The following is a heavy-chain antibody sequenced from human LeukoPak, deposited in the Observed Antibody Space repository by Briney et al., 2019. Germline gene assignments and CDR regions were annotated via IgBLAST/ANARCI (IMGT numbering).Heavy chain of an antibody. V-gene: IGHV3-30*18. CDR3: AKAVVMWAFDI. CDR2: ISYDGSNK. CDR1: GFTFSSYG. J-gene: IGHJ3*02. Sequence: GGSLRLSCAASGFTFSSYGMHWVRQAPGKGLEWVAVISYDGSNKYYADSVKGRFTISRDNSKNTLYLQTNSLRAEDTAVYYCAKAVVMWAFDIWGQGTMVTVSS. D-gene: IGHD3-22*01.